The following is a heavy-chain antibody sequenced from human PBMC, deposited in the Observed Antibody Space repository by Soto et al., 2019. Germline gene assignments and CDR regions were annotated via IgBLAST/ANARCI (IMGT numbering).Heavy chain of an antibody. J-gene: IGHJ6*02. CDR3: ARDCSGGSCYSATGYYYYGMDV. D-gene: IGHD2-15*01. CDR1: GCTFSIYS. Sequence: GVLRLSCADSGCTFSIYSMNWVRQAPGKGLEWVSYISSSSSTIYYADSVKGRFTISRDNAKNSLYLQMNSLRDEDTAVYYCARDCSGGSCYSATGYYYYGMDVWGQGTTVPVSS. CDR2: ISSSSSTI. V-gene: IGHV3-48*02.